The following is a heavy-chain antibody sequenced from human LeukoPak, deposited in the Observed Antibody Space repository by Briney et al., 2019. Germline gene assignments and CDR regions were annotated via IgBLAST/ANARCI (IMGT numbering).Heavy chain of an antibody. D-gene: IGHD1-26*01. V-gene: IGHV7-4-1*02. Sequence: GASVKVSCKASGYTFTNYPMHWVRQAPGRGLEWMGWINTNTGNPTYAQGFTGRFVFSLDTSVSTAYLHISSLKPEDTAVYYCARDESHSGSPLDSWGQGTLVTVSS. CDR3: ARDESHSGSPLDS. CDR1: GYTFTNYP. J-gene: IGHJ4*02. CDR2: INTNTGNP.